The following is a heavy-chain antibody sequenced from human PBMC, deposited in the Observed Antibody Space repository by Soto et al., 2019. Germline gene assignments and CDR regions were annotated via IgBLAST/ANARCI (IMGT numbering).Heavy chain of an antibody. Sequence: PGGSLRLSCAASVSTFSTYHMDCVRQAPGKGLEWVSYIHSGGSRIYYADSVKGRFTISRDNAKNSLYLQMNSLRAEDTAVYYCARDGSTVTTNYHYAMDVWGQGTTVTVSS. CDR3: ARDGSTVTTNYHYAMDV. V-gene: IGHV3-48*03. D-gene: IGHD4-17*01. J-gene: IGHJ6*02. CDR1: VSTFSTYH. CDR2: IHSGGSRI.